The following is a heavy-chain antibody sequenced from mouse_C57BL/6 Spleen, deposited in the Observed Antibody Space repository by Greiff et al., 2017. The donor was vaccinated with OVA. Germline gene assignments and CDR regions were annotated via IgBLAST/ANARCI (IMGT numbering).Heavy chain of an antibody. V-gene: IGHV3-6*01. D-gene: IGHD2-5*01. Sequence: EVKLQESGPGLVKPSQSLSLTCSVTGYSITSGYYWNWIRQFPGNKLEWMGYISYDGSNNYHPFLNNRISITRDTSKNQFFLKLNSVTTEDTATYYCARAYYSNYDYAMDYWGQGTSVTVSS. CDR3: ARAYYSNYDYAMDY. J-gene: IGHJ4*01. CDR1: GYSITSGYY. CDR2: ISYDGSN.